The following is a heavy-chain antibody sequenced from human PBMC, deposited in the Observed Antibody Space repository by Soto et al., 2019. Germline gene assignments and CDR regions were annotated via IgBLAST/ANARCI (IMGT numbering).Heavy chain of an antibody. CDR2: ISSSSSTI. CDR3: ARVGVRYSYGLKVAAASPLDD. J-gene: IGHJ4*02. Sequence: QPGGSLRLSCAASGFTFSSYSMNWVRQAPGKGLEWVSYISSSSSTIYYADSVKGRFTISRDNAKNSLYLQMNSLRAEDTAVYYCARVGVRYSYGLKVAAASPLDDWGQGTLVTVSS. D-gene: IGHD5-18*01. CDR1: GFTFSSYS. V-gene: IGHV3-48*01.